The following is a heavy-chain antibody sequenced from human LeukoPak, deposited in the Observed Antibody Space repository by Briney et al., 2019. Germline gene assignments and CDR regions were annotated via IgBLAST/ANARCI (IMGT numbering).Heavy chain of an antibody. D-gene: IGHD4-17*01. CDR3: ARDPLTVTTWRNVLYYFDY. V-gene: IGHV3-53*01. Sequence: GGSLRLSCAASGFTVSSNYMSWVRQAPGKGLEWVSVIYSGGSTYYADSVKGRFTISRDNSKNTLYLQMNSLRAEDTAVYYCARDPLTVTTWRNVLYYFDYWGQGTLVTVSS. J-gene: IGHJ4*02. CDR2: IYSGGST. CDR1: GFTVSSNY.